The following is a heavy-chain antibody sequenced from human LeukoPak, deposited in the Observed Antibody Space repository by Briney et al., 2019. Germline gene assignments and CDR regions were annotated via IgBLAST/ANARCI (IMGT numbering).Heavy chain of an antibody. CDR2: ISWNSGSI. J-gene: IGHJ6*03. D-gene: IGHD6-6*01. CDR3: AKGSVVAARYYYYYMDV. CDR1: GFTFDDYA. Sequence: GGSLRLSCAASGFTFDDYAMHWVRQAPGKGLEWVSGISWNSGSIGYADSVKGRFTISRDNSKNTLYLQMNSLRAEDTAVYYCAKGSVVAARYYYYYMDVWGKGTTVTVSS. V-gene: IGHV3-9*01.